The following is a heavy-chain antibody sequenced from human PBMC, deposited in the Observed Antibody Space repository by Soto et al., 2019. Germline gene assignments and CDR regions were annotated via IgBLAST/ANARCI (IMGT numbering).Heavy chain of an antibody. CDR2: IIPFLGTT. D-gene: IGHD6-6*01. Sequence: QVQLVQSGGEVKRPGASVKVSCKTSGYTFSNYGITWVRQAPGQGLEWMGRIIPFLGTTNYAQNFQDRLTVTADTSTNTAFMELSSLRSDDTAVYYCAREGYTSSSIHSFLDSWGQGTLVTVSS. V-gene: IGHV1-18*01. CDR3: AREGYTSSSIHSFLDS. CDR1: GYTFSNYG. J-gene: IGHJ4*02.